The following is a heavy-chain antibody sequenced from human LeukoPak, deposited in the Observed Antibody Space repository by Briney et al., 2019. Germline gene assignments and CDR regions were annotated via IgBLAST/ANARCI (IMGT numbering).Heavy chain of an antibody. V-gene: IGHV3-23*01. D-gene: IGHD2-21*02. J-gene: IGHJ4*02. CDR1: GLTFSSYA. CDR3: ARTAMGDFVRFPNDY. Sequence: GGSLRLSCEASGLTFSSYAMSWVRQAPGKGLKWFSAISGSGSNTYYADSVKGRFTISRDNSKNTLSLQMDSLRAEDTAVYYCARTAMGDFVRFPNDYWGQGTLVTVSS. CDR2: ISGSGSNT.